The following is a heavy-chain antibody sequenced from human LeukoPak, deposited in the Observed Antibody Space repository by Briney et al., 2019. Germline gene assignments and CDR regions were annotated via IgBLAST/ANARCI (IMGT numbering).Heavy chain of an antibody. J-gene: IGHJ4*02. Sequence: QSGGSLRLSCAASGFTFTSYSMNWVRQAPGKGLEWVSTSGGGGSTYYADSVKGRYTISRDNSKNTLYLQVNSLRAEDTAVYYCAKGGKWDVTPFDYWGQGTLVTVSS. D-gene: IGHD1-26*01. CDR2: SGGGGST. V-gene: IGHV3-23*01. CDR1: GFTFTSYS. CDR3: AKGGKWDVTPFDY.